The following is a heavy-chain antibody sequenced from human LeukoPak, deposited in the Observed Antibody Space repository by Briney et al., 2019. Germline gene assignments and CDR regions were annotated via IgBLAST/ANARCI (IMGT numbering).Heavy chain of an antibody. CDR1: GFAFSSYA. CDR3: AIHGGYCSSTSCPEY. V-gene: IGHV3-23*01. CDR2: ISGSGGST. J-gene: IGHJ4*02. D-gene: IGHD2-2*01. Sequence: GGSLRLSCAASGFAFSSYAMSWVRQAPGKGLEWVSAISGSGGSTYYADSVKGRFTISRDNSKNTLYLQMNSLRAEDTAVYYCAIHGGYCSSTSCPEYWGQGTLVTVSS.